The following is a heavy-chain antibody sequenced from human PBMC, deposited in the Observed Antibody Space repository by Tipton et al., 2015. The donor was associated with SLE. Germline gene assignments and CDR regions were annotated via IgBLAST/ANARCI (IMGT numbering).Heavy chain of an antibody. D-gene: IGHD3-16*01. CDR2: MYYSGNT. J-gene: IGHJ5*01. CDR3: VRDGGSLWFNS. Sequence: TLSLTCTVSGVSISSRTYYWGWIRQPPGKGLEWIGSMYYSGNTYYNPSLKSRVTISVDTSKNQFSLNLSSVTAADTAVYYCVRDGGSLWFNSRGQGTLVTVSS. CDR1: GVSISSRTYY. V-gene: IGHV4-39*07.